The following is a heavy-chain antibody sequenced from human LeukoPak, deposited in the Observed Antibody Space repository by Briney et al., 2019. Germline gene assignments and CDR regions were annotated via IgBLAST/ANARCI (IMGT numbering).Heavy chain of an antibody. V-gene: IGHV4-59*01. D-gene: IGHD4-17*01. CDR1: GVSITNYY. J-gene: IGHJ5*02. CDR2: IYYSGST. CDR3: ARFADGDYWFDP. Sequence: SETLSLTCTVSGVSITNYYWSWIRQPPGKGLEWIWYIYYSGSTNYNPALQSRVTISVDTSKIQYSLKLSSVTAADTAVYYGARFADGDYWFDPWGQGTLVTVYS.